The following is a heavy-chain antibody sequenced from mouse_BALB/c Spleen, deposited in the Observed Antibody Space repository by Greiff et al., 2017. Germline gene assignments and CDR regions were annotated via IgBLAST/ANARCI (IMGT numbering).Heavy chain of an antibody. D-gene: IGHD2-14*01. CDR1: GFTFSSFG. V-gene: IGHV5-17*02. CDR3: ARSDYRYDVGYLDY. J-gene: IGHJ2*01. Sequence: EVMLVESGGGLVQPGGSRKLSCAASGFTFSSFGMHWVRQAPEKGLVWVAYISSGSSTIYYADTVKGRFTTSRDNPKNTLFLQMTSLRSEDTAMYYCARSDYRYDVGYLDYWGQGTTLTVSS. CDR2: ISSGSSTI.